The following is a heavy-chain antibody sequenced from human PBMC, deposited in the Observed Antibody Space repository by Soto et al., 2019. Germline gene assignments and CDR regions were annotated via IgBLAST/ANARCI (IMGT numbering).Heavy chain of an antibody. CDR3: ARLRPEFGYCISTSCPYFFDC. CDR1: CGCISSSSYY. J-gene: IGHJ4*02. Sequence: SETLSLTCTVSCGCISSSSYYWGWIRQPPGKGLEGIGSIYYSGSTYYHPSLKSRVTISVDTSKNQFSLKLSSVTAADTAVYYCARLRPEFGYCISTSCPYFFDCWGQGTLVTVS. CDR2: IYYSGST. D-gene: IGHD2-2*01. V-gene: IGHV4-39*01.